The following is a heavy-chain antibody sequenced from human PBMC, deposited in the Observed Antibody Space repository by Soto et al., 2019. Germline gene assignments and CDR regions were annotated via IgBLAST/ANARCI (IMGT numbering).Heavy chain of an antibody. D-gene: IGHD6-19*01. CDR1: GGSISSYY. CDR2: IYYSGST. V-gene: IGHV4-59*01. CDR3: ARDGQQWLPRGYYYGMDV. J-gene: IGHJ6*02. Sequence: SETLSLTCTVSGGSISSYYWSWIRQPPGKGLEWIGYIYYSGSTNYNPSLKSRVTISVDTSKNQLSLKLSSVTAADTAVYYCARDGQQWLPRGYYYGMDVWGQGTTVTVSS.